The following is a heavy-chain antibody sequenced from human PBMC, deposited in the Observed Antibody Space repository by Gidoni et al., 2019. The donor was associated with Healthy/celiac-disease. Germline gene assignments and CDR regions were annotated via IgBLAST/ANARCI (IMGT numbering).Heavy chain of an antibody. V-gene: IGHV3-21*01. J-gene: IGHJ4*02. Sequence: EVQLVESVGGLVQPGGSLSLSCAASGFTFSSYSMNWVRQAPGKGLEWISSISSSSSYIYYADSVKGRFTISRDNAKNSLYLQMNSLRAEDTAVYYCAPDGGSRSVGGQGTLVTVSA. CDR1: GFTFSSYS. D-gene: IGHD1-26*01. CDR2: ISSSSSYI. CDR3: APDGGSRSV.